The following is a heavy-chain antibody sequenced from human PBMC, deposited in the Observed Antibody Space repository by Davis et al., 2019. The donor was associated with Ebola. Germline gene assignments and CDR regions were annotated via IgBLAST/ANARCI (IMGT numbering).Heavy chain of an antibody. CDR2: ISRGASTI. Sequence: GESLKISCAASGFTFSSYSMNWVRQTPGKGLEWVSYISRGASTIYYADSVKGRFATSRDNAKNSLYLQMNSLTDEDTAVYYCARDPGSTYYGAYFDYWGQGTLVTVSA. J-gene: IGHJ4*02. V-gene: IGHV3-48*02. D-gene: IGHD1-26*01. CDR3: ARDPGSTYYGAYFDY. CDR1: GFTFSSYS.